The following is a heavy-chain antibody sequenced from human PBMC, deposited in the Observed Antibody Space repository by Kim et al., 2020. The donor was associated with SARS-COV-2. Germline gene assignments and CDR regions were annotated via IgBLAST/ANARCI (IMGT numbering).Heavy chain of an antibody. D-gene: IGHD6-13*01. CDR1: GGTFISYA. CDR3: GRLPGIAAAGTSDY. J-gene: IGHJ4*02. Sequence: SVKVSCKASGGTFISYAISWVRQAPGQGLEGMGGIIPIFGTANYAQKFQGRVTITADESTSTAYMELSSLRSEDTAVYYCGRLPGIAAAGTSDYWGQGTLVTVSS. V-gene: IGHV1-69*13. CDR2: IIPIFGTA.